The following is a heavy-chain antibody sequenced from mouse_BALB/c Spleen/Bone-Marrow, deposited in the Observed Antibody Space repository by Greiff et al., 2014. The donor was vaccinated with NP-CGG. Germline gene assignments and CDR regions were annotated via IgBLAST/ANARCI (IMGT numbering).Heavy chain of an antibody. D-gene: IGHD5-1-1*01. V-gene: IGHV5-12-1*01. CDR3: SSIIPRDAMDY. CDR2: ISTGGGST. Sequence: EVQRLQSGAGLVKPGGSLKLSCAASGFAFSSYDMSWVRQTPEKRLEWVGYISTGGGSTYYSATVKGRFTISRDNASNTLYLQMSSLKAEDTASYYCSSIIPRDAMDYWGQGTSVTVSS. J-gene: IGHJ4*01. CDR1: GFAFSSYD.